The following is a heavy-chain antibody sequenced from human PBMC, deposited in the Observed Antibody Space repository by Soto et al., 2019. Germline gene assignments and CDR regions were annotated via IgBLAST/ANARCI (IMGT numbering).Heavy chain of an antibody. CDR3: ASSSSLGDYYYYGMDV. Sequence: GASVKVSCKASGYTFTSYAMHWVRQAPGQRLEWMGWINAGNGNTKYSQKFQGRVTITRDTSASTAYMELSSLRSEDTAVYYCASSSSLGDYYYYGMDVWGQGTTVTVSS. J-gene: IGHJ6*02. V-gene: IGHV1-3*01. D-gene: IGHD6-6*01. CDR2: INAGNGNT. CDR1: GYTFTSYA.